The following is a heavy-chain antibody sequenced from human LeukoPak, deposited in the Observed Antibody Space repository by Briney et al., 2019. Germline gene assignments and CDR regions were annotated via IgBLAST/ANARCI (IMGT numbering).Heavy chain of an antibody. V-gene: IGHV1-3*01. CDR3: ARPRTGDNNYYYYYGMDV. CDR2: INAGNGNT. D-gene: IGHD7-27*01. Sequence: ASVKVSCKASGYTFTSYAMHWVRQAPGQRLEWMGWINAGNGNTKYSQKFQGRVTITRDTSASTAYMELSSLRSEDTAVYYCARPRTGDNNYYYYYGMDVWGQGTTVTVSS. CDR1: GYTFTSYA. J-gene: IGHJ6*02.